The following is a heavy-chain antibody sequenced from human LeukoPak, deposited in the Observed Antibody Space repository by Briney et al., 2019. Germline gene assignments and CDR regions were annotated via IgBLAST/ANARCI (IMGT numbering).Heavy chain of an antibody. J-gene: IGHJ4*02. CDR2: TKQDDSEK. V-gene: IGHV3-7*01. D-gene: IGHD3-22*01. Sequence: PGGSLRLSCAASGFTFSDYYMSWIRQAPGKGLEWVANTKQDDSEKYYVDSVKGRFSISRDNAKNSLYLQMNSLRVEDTAVYYCARGFDSRFFNDWGQGTLVTVSS. CDR3: ARGFDSRFFND. CDR1: GFTFSDYY.